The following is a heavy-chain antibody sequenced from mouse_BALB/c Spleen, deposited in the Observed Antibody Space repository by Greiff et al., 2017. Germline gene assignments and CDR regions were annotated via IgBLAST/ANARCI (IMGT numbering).Heavy chain of an antibody. Sequence: EVQLQQSGAELVKPGASVKLSCTASGFNIKDTYMHWVKQRPEQGLEWIGRIDPANGNTKYDPKFQGKATITADTSSNTAYLQLSSLTSEDTAVYYCDREVPYGPSFLYYAMDYWGQGTSVTVSS. D-gene: IGHD1-1*02. CDR3: DREVPYGPSFLYYAMDY. CDR2: IDPANGNT. J-gene: IGHJ4*01. V-gene: IGHV14-3*02. CDR1: GFNIKDTY.